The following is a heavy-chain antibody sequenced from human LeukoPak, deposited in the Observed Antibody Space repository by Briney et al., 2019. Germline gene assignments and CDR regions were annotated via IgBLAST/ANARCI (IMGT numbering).Heavy chain of an antibody. Sequence: SETLSLTRTVSGGSISSGSYYWSWIRQPAGKGLEWIGRIYTSGSTNYNPSLKSRVTISVDTSKNQFSMKLSSVTAADTAVYYCARDIWFGDSRWGQGTLVTVSS. D-gene: IGHD3-10*01. J-gene: IGHJ4*02. CDR2: IYTSGST. CDR3: ARDIWFGDSR. V-gene: IGHV4-61*02. CDR1: GGSISSGSYY.